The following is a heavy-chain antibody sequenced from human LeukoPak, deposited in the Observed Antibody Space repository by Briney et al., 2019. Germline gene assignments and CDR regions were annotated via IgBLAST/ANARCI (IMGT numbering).Heavy chain of an antibody. D-gene: IGHD2-21*02. CDR3: ARVESPYCGGDCYDAFDI. V-gene: IGHV3-53*01. J-gene: IGHJ3*02. Sequence: GGSLRLSCAASGFTVSSNYMSWVRQAPGKGLEWVSVIYSGGSTYYADSVKGRFTISRDNSKNTLYLQMNSLRAEDTAVYYCARVESPYCGGDCYDAFDIWGQGTMVTVSS. CDR1: GFTVSSNY. CDR2: IYSGGST.